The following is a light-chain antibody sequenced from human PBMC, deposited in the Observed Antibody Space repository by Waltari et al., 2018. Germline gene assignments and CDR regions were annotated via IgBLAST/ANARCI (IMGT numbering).Light chain of an antibody. Sequence: LTQSPATLSLSPGERATLSCRASQTISNYLAWYQHKPGQAPRLLIYGASSRATGIPDRFSGSGSGTEFTLTISSLEPEDCAVYYCQKYRNSPHSFGQGTKVEIK. J-gene: IGKJ2*03. CDR3: QKYRNSPHS. CDR2: GAS. CDR1: QTISNY. V-gene: IGKV3-20*01.